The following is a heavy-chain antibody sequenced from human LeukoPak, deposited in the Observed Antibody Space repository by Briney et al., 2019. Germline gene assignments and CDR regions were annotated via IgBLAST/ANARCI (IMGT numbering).Heavy chain of an antibody. V-gene: IGHV7-4-1*02. D-gene: IGHD6-13*01. CDR3: ARDSYSSSWYGDNWFDP. CDR2: INTNTGNP. Sequence: GASVTVSCKASGYTFTSYAMNWVRQAPGQGLEWMGWINTNTGNPTYAQGFTGRFVFSLDTSVSTAYLQISSLKAEDTAVYYCARDSYSSSWYGDNWFDPWGQGTLVTVSS. CDR1: GYTFTSYA. J-gene: IGHJ5*02.